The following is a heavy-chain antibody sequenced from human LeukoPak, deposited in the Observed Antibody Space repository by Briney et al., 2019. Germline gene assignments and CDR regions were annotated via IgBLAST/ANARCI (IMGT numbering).Heavy chain of an antibody. CDR3: ASGYSSSWYVLA. CDR1: GGSISSYY. Sequence: PSETLSLTCTVSGGSISSYYWSWIRQPPGKGLEWIGYIYYSGSTNYNPSLKSRVTISVDTSKNQFSLKLSSVTAADTAVYYCASGYSSSWYVLAWGQGTLVTVSS. D-gene: IGHD6-13*01. CDR2: IYYSGST. V-gene: IGHV4-59*01. J-gene: IGHJ4*02.